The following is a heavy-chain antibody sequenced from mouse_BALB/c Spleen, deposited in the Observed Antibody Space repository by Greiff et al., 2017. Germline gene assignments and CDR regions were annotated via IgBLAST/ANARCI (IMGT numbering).Heavy chain of an antibody. Sequence: QVQLQQPGAELVKPGASVKMSCKASGYTFTSYWMHWVKQRPGQGLEWIGVIDPSYSYTSYNQKFKGKATLTVDTSSSTAYMQLSSLTSEDSAVYYCTNYYGSSYWLAYWGQGTLVTVSA. CDR1: GYTFTSYW. CDR2: IDPSYSYT. D-gene: IGHD1-1*01. CDR3: TNYYGSSYWLAY. V-gene: IGHV1S127*01. J-gene: IGHJ3*01.